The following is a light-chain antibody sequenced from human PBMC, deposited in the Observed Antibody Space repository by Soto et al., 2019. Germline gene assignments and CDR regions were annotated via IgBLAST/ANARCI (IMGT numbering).Light chain of an antibody. J-gene: IGLJ1*01. CDR1: SSDVGGYDY. CDR2: EVT. CDR3: SSYTGSNTLCF. Sequence: QSALTQPASVSGSPGQSITISCTGTSSDVGGYDYVSWYQQHPGKAPKLIIYEVTNRPSGVSSRFSASKSGNTASLTISGLQAEDEAVYYCSSYTGSNTLCFFGTGTKLTVL. V-gene: IGLV2-14*01.